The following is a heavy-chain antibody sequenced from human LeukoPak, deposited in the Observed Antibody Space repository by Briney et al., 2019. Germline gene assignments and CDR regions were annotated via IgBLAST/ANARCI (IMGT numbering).Heavy chain of an antibody. CDR1: GFTVSSNY. D-gene: IGHD3-9*01. V-gene: IGHV3-53*05. CDR2: IYSGGST. CDR3: ARESGLRYFDWLPGDFDY. Sequence: GGSLRLSCAASGFTVSSNYMSWVRQAPGKGLEWVSVIYSGGSTYYADSVKGRFTISRDNSKNTLYLQMNSLRAEDTAVYYCARESGLRYFDWLPGDFDYWGQGTLVTVSS. J-gene: IGHJ4*02.